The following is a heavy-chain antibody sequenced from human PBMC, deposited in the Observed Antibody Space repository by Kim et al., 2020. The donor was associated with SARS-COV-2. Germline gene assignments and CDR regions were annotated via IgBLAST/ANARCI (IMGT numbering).Heavy chain of an antibody. J-gene: IGHJ4*02. Sequence: TTDYAAPVKGRFTISRDDSKNTLYLQMNSLKTEDTAVYYCTTAVLGDYGYWGQGTLVTVSS. CDR3: TTAVLGDYGY. CDR2: TT. V-gene: IGHV3-15*01. D-gene: IGHD4-17*01.